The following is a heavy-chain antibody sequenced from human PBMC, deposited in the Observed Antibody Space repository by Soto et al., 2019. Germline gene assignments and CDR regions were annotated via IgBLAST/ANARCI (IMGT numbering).Heavy chain of an antibody. CDR3: ARDHGDEGGWFDP. D-gene: IGHD4-17*01. J-gene: IGHJ5*02. Sequence: QVQLQESGPGLVKASQTLSLVCTVSGGFVSSGIYYWSWIRQPPGKGLEWIGYIYYNGDTFYNPSLKSRVSISLDMSKNQFSLKVNSVTAADTAVYYCARDHGDEGGWFDPWDQGTLVTVSS. CDR2: IYYNGDT. CDR1: GGFVSSGIYY. V-gene: IGHV4-30-4*01.